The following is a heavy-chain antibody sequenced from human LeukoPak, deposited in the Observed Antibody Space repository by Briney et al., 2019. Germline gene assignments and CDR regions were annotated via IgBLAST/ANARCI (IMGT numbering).Heavy chain of an antibody. J-gene: IGHJ4*02. V-gene: IGHV4-34*01. D-gene: IGHD1-1*01. CDR1: GGSFSGYY. CDR2: IHHSGST. CDR3: ARATVSNDVLDY. Sequence: PSETLSLTCAVYGGSFSGYYWSWIRQPPGKGLEWIGEIHHSGSTNYNPSLKSRVTISVDTSKNQFSLKLSSVTAADTAVYYCARATVSNDVLDYWGQGTLVTVSS.